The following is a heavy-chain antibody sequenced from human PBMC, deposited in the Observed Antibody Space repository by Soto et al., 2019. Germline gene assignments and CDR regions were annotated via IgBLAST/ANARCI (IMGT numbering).Heavy chain of an antibody. D-gene: IGHD3-9*01. CDR1: GFTFSSYA. J-gene: IGHJ3*02. V-gene: IGHV3-64*01. CDR3: ARDPHYDILTEESGLVAFDI. CDR2: ISSNGGST. Sequence: EVQLVESGGGLVQPGGSLRLSCAASGFTFSSYAMHWVRQAPGKGLEYVSAISSNGGSTYYANSVKGRFTISRDNSKNTLYLQMGSLRAEDMAVYYCARDPHYDILTEESGLVAFDIWGQGTMVTVSS.